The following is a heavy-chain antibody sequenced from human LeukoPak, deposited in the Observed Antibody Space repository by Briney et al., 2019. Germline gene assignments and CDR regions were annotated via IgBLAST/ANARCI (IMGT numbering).Heavy chain of an antibody. CDR2: ISQSGGST. Sequence: WGSLRLSCAASGFTFSSYAMNWVRQAPGKGLEWVSAISQSGGSTHYADSVKGRFTISRDNSKNTLYLQMNSLITEDTAVYYCAKLVPSPQWQTYYYYMDVWGKGTTVTVSS. CDR3: AKLVPSPQWQTYYYYMDV. CDR1: GFTFSSYA. V-gene: IGHV3-23*01. J-gene: IGHJ6*03. D-gene: IGHD6-19*01.